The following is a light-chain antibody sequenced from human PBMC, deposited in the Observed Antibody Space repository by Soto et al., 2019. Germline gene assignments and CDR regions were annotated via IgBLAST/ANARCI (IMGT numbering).Light chain of an antibody. CDR3: SSYTSSSAVV. CDR2: EVS. V-gene: IGLV2-14*01. CDR1: SSDGGGYNY. J-gene: IGLJ2*01. Sequence: QSALTQPASVSGSPGQSVTISCTGTSSDGGGYNYVSWYQQHPGKAPKLMIYEVSNRPSGVSNRFSGSKSGNTASLTISGLQAEDGADYYCSSYTSSSAVVFGGGTKVTVL.